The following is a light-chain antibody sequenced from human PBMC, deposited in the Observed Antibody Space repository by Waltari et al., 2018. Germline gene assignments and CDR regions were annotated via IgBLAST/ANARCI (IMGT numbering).Light chain of an antibody. Sequence: SYELTQPPSVSVSPGKTARITCSGDALPKQYAYWYQQKPGQAPVLVIYKDSERPSGIPERFSGSSSGTTVTLTISGVQAEDEADYYCQSADSSLAVFGGGTKLTVL. CDR2: KDS. J-gene: IGLJ3*02. V-gene: IGLV3-25*03. CDR3: QSADSSLAV. CDR1: ALPKQY.